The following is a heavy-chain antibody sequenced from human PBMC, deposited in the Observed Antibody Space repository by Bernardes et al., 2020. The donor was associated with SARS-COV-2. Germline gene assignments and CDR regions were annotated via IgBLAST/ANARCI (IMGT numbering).Heavy chain of an antibody. CDR1: GYTFTDYF. CDR3: ARTRTTISTTGIPVDY. Sequence: ASVKVSCKASGYTFTDYFIHWVRQAPGQRLEWMGWINPNTGGTNYVQKFQGRVTMTRDTSITTAYMELSWLGSDDTAIYYCARTRTTISTTGIPVDYWGKGTLVTFSS. V-gene: IGHV1-2*02. J-gene: IGHJ4*02. D-gene: IGHD2-21*02. CDR2: INPNTGGT.